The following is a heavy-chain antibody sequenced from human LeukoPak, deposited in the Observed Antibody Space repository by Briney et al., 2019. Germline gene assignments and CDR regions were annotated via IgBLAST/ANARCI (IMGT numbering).Heavy chain of an antibody. V-gene: IGHV4-39*07. CDR1: GGSISSSSYY. CDR3: AREADGPKLLWFGEVIRYNWFDP. D-gene: IGHD3-10*01. CDR2: IYYSGST. J-gene: IGHJ5*02. Sequence: SETLSLTCTVSGGSISSSSYYWGWIRQPPGKGLEWIGSIYYSGSTYYNPSLKSRVTISVDTSKNQFSLKLSSATAADTAVYYCAREADGPKLLWFGEVIRYNWFDPWGQGTLVTVSS.